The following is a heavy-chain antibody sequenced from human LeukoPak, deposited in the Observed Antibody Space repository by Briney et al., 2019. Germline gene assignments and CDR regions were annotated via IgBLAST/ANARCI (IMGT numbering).Heavy chain of an antibody. V-gene: IGHV4-59*01. CDR1: GVSISPYY. Sequence: SETLSLTCTVSGVSISPYYWSWIRQPPGKGLEWIGYVYYSGSTNYNSSLRSRVTISVDTSKNQFSLQLTSVSAADTAVYFCVRGGWSLDYWGQGTLVTVSS. J-gene: IGHJ4*02. CDR2: VYYSGST. D-gene: IGHD6-19*01. CDR3: VRGGWSLDY.